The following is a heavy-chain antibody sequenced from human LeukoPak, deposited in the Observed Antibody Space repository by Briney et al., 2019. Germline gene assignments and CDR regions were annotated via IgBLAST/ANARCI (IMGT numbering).Heavy chain of an antibody. CDR1: GYTFTSYY. CDR3: ARVSGYCSGGSCYGLPSHGMDV. D-gene: IGHD2-15*01. Sequence: GASVKVSCKASGYTFTSYYMHWVRQAPGQGLEWMGIINPSGGSTSYAQKSQGRVTMTRDTSTSTVYMELSSLRSEDTAVYYCARVSGYCSGGSCYGLPSHGMDVWGQGTTVTVSS. V-gene: IGHV1-46*01. J-gene: IGHJ6*02. CDR2: INPSGGST.